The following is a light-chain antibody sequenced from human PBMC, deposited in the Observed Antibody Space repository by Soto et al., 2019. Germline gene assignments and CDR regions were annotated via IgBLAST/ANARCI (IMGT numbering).Light chain of an antibody. CDR2: AAS. CDR3: LQVSSFPRT. Sequence: DIQMTQSPSTLSASVGDRVTITCRASQSINIWLAWYQQKPGKAPQFLIQAASNLQSGVPSRFSGSGSGTEFILSINSLQPEDIATYYCLQVSSFPRTFGQGTKVDIK. CDR1: QSINIW. J-gene: IGKJ1*01. V-gene: IGKV1-5*01.